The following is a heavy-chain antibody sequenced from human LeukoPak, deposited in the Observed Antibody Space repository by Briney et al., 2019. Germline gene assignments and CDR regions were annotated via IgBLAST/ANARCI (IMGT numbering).Heavy chain of an antibody. Sequence: SVKVSCKASGGTFSSYAISWVRQAPGQGLEWMGRIIPILGIANYAQKFQGRVTITADKSTSTAYMELSSLRSEDTAVYYCARDQDIVATISGFELDYWGQGTLVTVSS. J-gene: IGHJ4*02. CDR2: IIPILGIA. CDR1: GGTFSSYA. V-gene: IGHV1-69*04. CDR3: ARDQDIVATISGFELDY. D-gene: IGHD5-12*01.